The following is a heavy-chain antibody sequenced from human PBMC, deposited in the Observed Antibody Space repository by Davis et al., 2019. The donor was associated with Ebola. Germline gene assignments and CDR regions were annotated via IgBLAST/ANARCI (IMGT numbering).Heavy chain of an antibody. CDR3: ARDRDITVVISATPRYFDL. Sequence: GESLKISCVASGFTFSNFAMHWVRQAPGKGLEWVAVIWNDGSQTYYADSVKGRFTISRDNAKNSLHLQMNSLRDEDTAVYYCARDRDITVVISATPRYFDLWGRGTLVTVSS. V-gene: IGHV3-33*01. CDR2: IWNDGSQT. D-gene: IGHD2-15*01. CDR1: GFTFSNFA. J-gene: IGHJ2*01.